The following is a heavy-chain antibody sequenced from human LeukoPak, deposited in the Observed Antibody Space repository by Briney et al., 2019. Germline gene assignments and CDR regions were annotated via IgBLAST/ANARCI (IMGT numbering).Heavy chain of an antibody. J-gene: IGHJ4*02. CDR1: GFTFSSYW. CDR3: ARDGLTGSHPFDY. Sequence: PGGSLRLSCAASGFTFSSYWMTWVRQAPGKGLEWVANIKQDGNEKYYVDSVKGRFTISRDNAKNSLYLQMNSLRAEDTAVYYCARDGLTGSHPFDYWGQGTLVTVSS. V-gene: IGHV3-7*01. D-gene: IGHD1-20*01. CDR2: IKQDGNEK.